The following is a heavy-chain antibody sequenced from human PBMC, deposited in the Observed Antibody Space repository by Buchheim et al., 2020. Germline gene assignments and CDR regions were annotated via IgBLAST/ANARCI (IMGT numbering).Heavy chain of an antibody. CDR2: IYISGST. CDR3: ARDFGLYGMDV. V-gene: IGHV4-61*02. Sequence: QVQLQESGPGLVKPSQTLSLTCTVSGDSVSSRSYYWSWIRQPAGKALEWIGRIYISGSTEYNSSLKSRVTISIDTSKNQFSLKLSSVIAADTAVYFCARDFGLYGMDVWGQGTT. J-gene: IGHJ6*02. D-gene: IGHD3-10*01. CDR1: GDSVSSRSYY.